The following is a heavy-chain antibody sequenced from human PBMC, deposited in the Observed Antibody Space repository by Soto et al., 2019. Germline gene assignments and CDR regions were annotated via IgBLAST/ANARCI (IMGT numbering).Heavy chain of an antibody. J-gene: IGHJ6*02. CDR3: ARDLGGVDYHGMDV. CDR2: ISSSSSYI. Sequence: EVQLVESGGGLVKPGGSLRLSCAASGFTFSSYSMNWVRQAPGKGLEWVSSISSSSSYIYYADSVKGRFTISRDNAKNSLYLQRNSLRAEDTAVYYCARDLGGVDYHGMDVWGQGTTVTVSS. V-gene: IGHV3-21*01. CDR1: GFTFSSYS. D-gene: IGHD3-10*01.